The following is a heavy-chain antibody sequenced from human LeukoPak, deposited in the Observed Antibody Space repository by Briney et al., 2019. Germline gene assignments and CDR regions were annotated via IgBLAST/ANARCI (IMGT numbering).Heavy chain of an antibody. CDR3: ARDLGNLYYDSSGYYGY. D-gene: IGHD3-22*01. V-gene: IGHV1-2*06. J-gene: IGHJ4*02. CDR2: INPNSGGT. Sequence: GASVKVSCKASGYTFTGYYMHWVRQAPGQGLEWMGRINPNSGGTNYAQKFQGRVTMTRDTSISTAYMELSRLRSDDTAVCYCARDLGNLYYDSSGYYGYWGQGTLVTVSS. CDR1: GYTFTGYY.